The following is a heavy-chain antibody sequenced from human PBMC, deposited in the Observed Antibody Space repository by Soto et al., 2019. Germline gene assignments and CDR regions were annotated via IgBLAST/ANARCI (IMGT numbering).Heavy chain of an antibody. CDR3: ARMGLRSSSWIDY. Sequence: PGGSLRLSCAASGFTFSSYWMSWVRQAPGKGLEWVANIKQDGSEKYYVDSVKGRFTISRDNAKNSLYLQMNSLRAEDTAVYYCARMGLRSSSWIDYWGQGTLVTVSS. J-gene: IGHJ4*02. V-gene: IGHV3-7*01. CDR2: IKQDGSEK. D-gene: IGHD6-13*01. CDR1: GFTFSSYW.